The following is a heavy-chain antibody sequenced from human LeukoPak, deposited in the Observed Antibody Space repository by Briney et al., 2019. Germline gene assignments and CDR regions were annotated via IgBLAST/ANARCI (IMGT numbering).Heavy chain of an antibody. D-gene: IGHD5-24*01. CDR1: GFTFSSYS. Sequence: GGSLRLSCAASGFTFSSYSMNWVRQAPGKGLEWVSSISSSSSYIYYADSVKGRFTISRDNAKNSLYLQMNSLRAEDTAVYYCAREAEDGWLLPDCWGQGTLVTVSS. J-gene: IGHJ4*02. CDR2: ISSSSSYI. V-gene: IGHV3-21*01. CDR3: AREAEDGWLLPDC.